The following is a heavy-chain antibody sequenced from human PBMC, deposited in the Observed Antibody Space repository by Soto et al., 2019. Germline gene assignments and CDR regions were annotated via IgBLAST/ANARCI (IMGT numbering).Heavy chain of an antibody. CDR3: ARDARKTSVTTCLDY. CDR1: GFSFRNYG. CDR2: IWYDGSNK. V-gene: IGHV3-33*01. Sequence: SGGSLRLSCAASGFSFRNYGMHWVRQAPGKGLEWVAVIWYDGSNKYYADSVKGRFTISRDNSKNTLYLQMNSLRAEDTAVYYCARDARKTSVTTCLDYWGQGTLVTVSS. J-gene: IGHJ4*02. D-gene: IGHD4-17*01.